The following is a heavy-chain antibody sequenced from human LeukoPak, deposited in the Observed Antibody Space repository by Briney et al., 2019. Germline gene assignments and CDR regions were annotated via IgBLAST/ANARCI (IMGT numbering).Heavy chain of an antibody. CDR3: ASVRRRYSYGPHDY. D-gene: IGHD5-18*01. CDR2: IYYSGST. Sequence: PSETLSLTCTVSGGSIGRDYWSWIRQPPGKGLEWIGYIYYSGSTNYNTSLKSRVTISVDTSKNQFSLKLRSVTAADTAVYYCASVRRRYSYGPHDYWGQGTLVTVSS. V-gene: IGHV4-59*01. CDR1: GGSIGRDY. J-gene: IGHJ4*02.